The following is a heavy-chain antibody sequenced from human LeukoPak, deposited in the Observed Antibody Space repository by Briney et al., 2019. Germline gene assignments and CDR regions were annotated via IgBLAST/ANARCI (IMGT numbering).Heavy chain of an antibody. CDR2: IYHGGSA. Sequence: SQTLSLTCVVSGGSISSGGDSWNWIRQPPGKALEYIGYIYHGGSAYYNPSLKSRVTISIDRSNNQFSLNLTSVTAADTAVYYCARGGGWFDPWGQGTLVTVSS. CDR3: ARGGGWFDP. D-gene: IGHD2-15*01. J-gene: IGHJ5*02. V-gene: IGHV4-30-2*01. CDR1: GGSISSGGDS.